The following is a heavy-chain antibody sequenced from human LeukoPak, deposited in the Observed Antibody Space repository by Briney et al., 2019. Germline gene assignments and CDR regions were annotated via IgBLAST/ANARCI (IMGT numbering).Heavy chain of an antibody. Sequence: GASLRLSCAASGFTFDDYGMSWVRQAPGKGLEWVSGINWNVGSRGYADSVKGRFTISRDNAKNSMYLQMNSLRAEDTALYYCARGPGQWLTTFDYWGQGTLVTVSS. CDR1: GFTFDDYG. V-gene: IGHV3-20*04. J-gene: IGHJ4*02. CDR3: ARGPGQWLTTFDY. CDR2: INWNVGSR. D-gene: IGHD6-19*01.